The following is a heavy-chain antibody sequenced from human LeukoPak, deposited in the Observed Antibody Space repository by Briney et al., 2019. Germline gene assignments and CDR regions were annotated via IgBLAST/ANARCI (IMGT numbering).Heavy chain of an antibody. Sequence: PGASVKVSCKASGYTFTGYDINWVRQATGQGLEWMGWMNPKTGDTGYAQIFQGRLTMTRSTSIDTAYMELSGLTSDDTAVYYCTRGSLSGSSRDYWGQGTLVTVSS. D-gene: IGHD1-26*01. CDR3: TRGSLSGSSRDY. CDR1: GYTFTGYD. J-gene: IGHJ4*02. V-gene: IGHV1-8*01. CDR2: MNPKTGDT.